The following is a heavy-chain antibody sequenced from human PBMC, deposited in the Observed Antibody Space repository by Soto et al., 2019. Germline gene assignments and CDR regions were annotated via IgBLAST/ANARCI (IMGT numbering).Heavy chain of an antibody. CDR1: GFTFSSYS. CDR2: ISSSSSYI. Sequence: GGSLRLSCAASGFTFSSYSMNWVRQAPGKGLEWVSSISSSSSYIYYADSVKGRFTISRDNAKNSLYLQMNSLKTEDTAVYYCAYTAVVGTTDFDYWGQGTLVTVSS. J-gene: IGHJ5*01. D-gene: IGHD6-19*01. V-gene: IGHV3-21*04. CDR3: AYTAVVGTTDFDY.